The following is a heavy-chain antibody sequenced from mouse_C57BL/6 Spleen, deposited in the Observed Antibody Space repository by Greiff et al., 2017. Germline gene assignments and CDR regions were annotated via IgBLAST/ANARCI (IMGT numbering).Heavy chain of an antibody. V-gene: IGHV1-64*01. CDR1: GYTFTSYW. CDR2: IHPNSGST. D-gene: IGHD1-1*01. J-gene: IGHJ2*01. Sequence: QVQLKQSGAELVKPGASVKLSCKASGYTFTSYWMHWVKQRPGQGLEWIGMIHPNSGSTNYNEKFKSKATLTVDKSSSTAYMQLSSLTSEDSAVYYCAIVTTVVATNFDYWGQGTTLTVSS. CDR3: AIVTTVVATNFDY.